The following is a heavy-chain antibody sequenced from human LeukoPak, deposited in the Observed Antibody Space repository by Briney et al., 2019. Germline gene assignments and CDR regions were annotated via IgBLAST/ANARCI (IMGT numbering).Heavy chain of an antibody. CDR1: GFTFSSYA. V-gene: IGHV3-23*01. Sequence: GGSLRLSCAASGFTFSSYAMSWVRQAPGKGLEWVSAISGSGGSTYYADSVKGRFTISRDNSKNTLYLQMNSLRAEDTAVYYCAKDSQYYYDSQYYFDYWGQGTLVTVSS. CDR2: ISGSGGST. D-gene: IGHD3-22*01. J-gene: IGHJ4*02. CDR3: AKDSQYYYDSQYYFDY.